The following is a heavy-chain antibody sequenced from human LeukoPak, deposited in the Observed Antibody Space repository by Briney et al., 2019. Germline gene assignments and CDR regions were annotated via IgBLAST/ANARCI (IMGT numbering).Heavy chain of an antibody. D-gene: IGHD3-22*01. J-gene: IGHJ4*02. CDR3: AKDLFYYDKGGFDY. CDR2: IGSNGGST. CDR1: GFTFSSYT. V-gene: IGHV3-64*01. Sequence: GGSLRLSCAASGFTFSSYTMHWVRQAPGKGLEHVSAIGSNGGSTYHANSVKGRFIITRDNSKNTLYLQMDSLRPEDTALYYCAKDLFYYDKGGFDYWGQGTPVTVSS.